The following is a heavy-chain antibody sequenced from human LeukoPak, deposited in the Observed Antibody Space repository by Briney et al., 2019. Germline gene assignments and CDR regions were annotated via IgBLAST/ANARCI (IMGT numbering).Heavy chain of an antibody. Sequence: GGSLTLSCAASGFTFSSYGMHWVRQAPGKGLEWVAFIRYDGSNKYYADSVKGRFTISRDNSKNTLYLQMNSLRAEDTAVYYCARENRYCSGGSCYSVASDDAFDIWGQGTMVTVSS. V-gene: IGHV3-30*02. D-gene: IGHD2-15*01. CDR3: ARENRYCSGGSCYSVASDDAFDI. CDR1: GFTFSSYG. CDR2: IRYDGSNK. J-gene: IGHJ3*02.